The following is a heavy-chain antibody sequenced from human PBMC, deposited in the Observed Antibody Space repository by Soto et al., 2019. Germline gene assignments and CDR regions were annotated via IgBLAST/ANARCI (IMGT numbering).Heavy chain of an antibody. D-gene: IGHD2-2*01. V-gene: IGHV4-4*02. CDR2: IYHSGST. J-gene: IGHJ6*02. Sequence: SETLSLTCAVSGGSISSSNWWSWVRQPPGKGLEWIGEIYHSGSTNYNPSLKSRVTISVDKSKNQFSLKLSSVTAADTAVYYCARGPCSSTSCCWDYYYYYGTDVWGQGTTVTVSS. CDR1: GGSISSSNW. CDR3: ARGPCSSTSCCWDYYYYYGTDV.